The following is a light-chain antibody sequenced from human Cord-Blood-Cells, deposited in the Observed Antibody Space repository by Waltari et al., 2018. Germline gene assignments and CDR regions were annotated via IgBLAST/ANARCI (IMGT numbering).Light chain of an antibody. CDR3: QQRWT. CDR2: DAS. V-gene: IGKV3-11*01. J-gene: IGKJ1*01. CDR1: QSVSSY. Sequence: EILSTQSPAPPPFSPGERATLSCRASQSVSSYLAWYQQKPGQAPRLLIYDASNRATGIPARFSGSGSGTDFTLTISSLEPEDFAVYYCQQRWTFGQGTKVEIK.